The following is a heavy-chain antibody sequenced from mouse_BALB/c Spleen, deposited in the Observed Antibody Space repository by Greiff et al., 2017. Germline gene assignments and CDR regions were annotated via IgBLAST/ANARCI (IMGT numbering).Heavy chain of an antibody. CDR2: ISSGGGST. CDR1: GFAFSSYD. Sequence: EVQLVESGGGLVKPGGSLKLSCAASGFAFSSYDMSWVRQTPEKRLEWVAYISSGGGSTYYPDTVKGRFTISRDNAKNTLYLQMSSLKSEDTAMYYCASLDNYYFDYWGQGTTLTVSS. D-gene: IGHD1-3*01. J-gene: IGHJ2*01. V-gene: IGHV5-12-1*01. CDR3: ASLDNYYFDY.